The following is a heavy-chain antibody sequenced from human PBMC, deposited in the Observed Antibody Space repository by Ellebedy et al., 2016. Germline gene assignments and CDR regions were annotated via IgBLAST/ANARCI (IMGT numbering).Heavy chain of an antibody. CDR2: IYWDDDK. D-gene: IGHD3-9*01. CDR1: GFSLSTSGVG. V-gene: IGHV2-5*02. Sequence: SGPTLVXPTQPLTLTCTFSGFSLSTSGVGVGWIRQPPGKALEWLALIYWDDDKRYSPSLKSRLTITKDTSKNQVVLTMTNMDPVDTATYYCAHSYDILEVGYFQHWGQGTLVTVSS. CDR3: AHSYDILEVGYFQH. J-gene: IGHJ1*01.